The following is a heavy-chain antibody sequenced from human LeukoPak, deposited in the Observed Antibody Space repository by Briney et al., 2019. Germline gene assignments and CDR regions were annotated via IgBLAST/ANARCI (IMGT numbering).Heavy chain of an antibody. CDR2: IKSKTDGGST. D-gene: IGHD6-13*01. CDR3: TTDLFSSSWYDGDAFDI. CDR1: GFTFSNAW. V-gene: IGHV3-15*01. Sequence: GGSLRLSCAASGFTFSNAWMSWVRQAPGKGLEWVGRIKSKTDGGSTDYAAPVKGRFTISRDDSKNTLYLQMNSLKTEDTAVYYCTTDLFSSSWYDGDAFDIWGQGTMVTVSS. J-gene: IGHJ3*02.